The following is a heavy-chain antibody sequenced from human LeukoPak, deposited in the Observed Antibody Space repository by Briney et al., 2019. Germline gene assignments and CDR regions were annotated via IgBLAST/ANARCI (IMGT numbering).Heavy chain of an antibody. D-gene: IGHD5-18*01. CDR1: GFTFHDYA. J-gene: IGHJ4*02. Sequence: GGSLRLSCAASGFTFHDYAMHWVRQAPGKGLEWVSLISWDGGSTYYADSVKGRFTISRDNAKNSLFLQINSLRAEDTALYYCARGYKYGPFDSWGQGTLVTVSS. V-gene: IGHV3-43D*03. CDR2: ISWDGGST. CDR3: ARGYKYGPFDS.